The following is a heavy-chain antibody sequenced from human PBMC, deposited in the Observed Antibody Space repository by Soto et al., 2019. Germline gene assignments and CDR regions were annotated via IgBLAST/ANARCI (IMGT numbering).Heavy chain of an antibody. CDR2: IKYSGST. D-gene: IGHD1-26*01. V-gene: IGHV4-39*01. Sequence: PSETLSLTCTVSGGSISSSSCHWGWIRQPPGKGLEWIGSIKYSGSTFYNPSLKSRVTISVDTSKNQFALKLSSVTAADTAVYYCARRGLVGATTFDYWGQGTLVTVSS. CDR3: ARRGLVGATTFDY. J-gene: IGHJ4*02. CDR1: GGSISSSSCH.